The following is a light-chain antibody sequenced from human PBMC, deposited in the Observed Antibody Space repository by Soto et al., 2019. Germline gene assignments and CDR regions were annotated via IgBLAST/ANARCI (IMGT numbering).Light chain of an antibody. Sequence: EIVRTQSPATLSLSPGERATLSCRASQSVSSDLAWYHQKPGQAPRLLSYGASTRATGIPVRFSGSGSGTEFTLTISSLQSEDFEVYYCQQYNNWPITFGQGTRLEIK. V-gene: IGKV3-15*01. CDR3: QQYNNWPIT. CDR1: QSVSSD. J-gene: IGKJ5*01. CDR2: GAS.